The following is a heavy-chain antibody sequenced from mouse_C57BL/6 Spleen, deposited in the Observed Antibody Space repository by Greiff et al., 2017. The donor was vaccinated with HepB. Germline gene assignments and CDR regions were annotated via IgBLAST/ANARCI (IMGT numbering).Heavy chain of an antibody. Sequence: VQLQQSGAELARPGASVKLSCKASGYTFTSYGISWVKQRTGQGLEWIGEIYPRSGNTYYNEKFKGKATLTADKSPSTAYMELRSLTSEDSAVYFCAVYYGNPLDVWGTGTTVTVSS. CDR3: AVYYGNPLDV. CDR2: IYPRSGNT. V-gene: IGHV1-81*01. D-gene: IGHD2-1*01. J-gene: IGHJ1*03. CDR1: GYTFTSYG.